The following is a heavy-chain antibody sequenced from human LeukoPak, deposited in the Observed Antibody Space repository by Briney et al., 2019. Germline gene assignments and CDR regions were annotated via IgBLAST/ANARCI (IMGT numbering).Heavy chain of an antibody. CDR1: GGSISSSSYY. CDR3: ARANLPEYYMDV. Sequence: SETLSLTCTVSGGSISSSSYYWGWIRQPPGKGLEWIGSIYYSGSTYYNPSLKSRVTISVDTSKNQFSLKLSSVTAADTAVYYCARANLPEYYMDVWGKGTTVTVSS. CDR2: IYYSGST. V-gene: IGHV4-39*07. J-gene: IGHJ6*03. D-gene: IGHD2-2*01.